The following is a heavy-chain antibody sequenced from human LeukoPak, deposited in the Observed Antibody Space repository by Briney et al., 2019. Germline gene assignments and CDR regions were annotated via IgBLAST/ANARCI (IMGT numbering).Heavy chain of an antibody. CDR3: AREVAVAGNYYYYGMDV. Sequence: GASVKVSCKASGGTFSSYAISWVRQAPGQGLEWMGWINPNSGGTNYAQKFQGRVTMTRDTSISTAYMELSRLRSDDTAVYYCAREVAVAGNYYYYGMDVWGQGTTVTVSS. CDR2: INPNSGGT. D-gene: IGHD6-19*01. V-gene: IGHV1-2*02. CDR1: GGTFSSYA. J-gene: IGHJ6*02.